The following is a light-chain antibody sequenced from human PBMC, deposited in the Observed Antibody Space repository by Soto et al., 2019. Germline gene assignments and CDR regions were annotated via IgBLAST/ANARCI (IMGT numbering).Light chain of an antibody. V-gene: IGLV2-23*01. Sequence: QAALTQPASVSGSLGQSITISCTGTSSDVGSYNLVSWYQQHPGKAPKLIIYEGNERPSGVSDRFSGSKSGNTASLTISWLQAEDEADYYCCSYAGSSSSLVFGPGTKLTV. CDR1: SSDVGSYNL. CDR2: EGN. CDR3: CSYAGSSSSLV. J-gene: IGLJ1*01.